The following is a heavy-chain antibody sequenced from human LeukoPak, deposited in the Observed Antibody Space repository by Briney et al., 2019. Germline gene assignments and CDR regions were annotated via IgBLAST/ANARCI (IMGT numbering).Heavy chain of an antibody. D-gene: IGHD3-22*01. Sequence: ASVTVSCKASGYTFTSYGISWVRQAPGQGLEWMGWISAYNGNTNYAQKLQGRVTMTTDTSTSTAYMELRSLRSDDTAVYYCARSYYYDSSGYEDYWGQGTLVTVSS. CDR2: ISAYNGNT. CDR1: GYTFTSYG. CDR3: ARSYYYDSSGYEDY. J-gene: IGHJ4*02. V-gene: IGHV1-18*01.